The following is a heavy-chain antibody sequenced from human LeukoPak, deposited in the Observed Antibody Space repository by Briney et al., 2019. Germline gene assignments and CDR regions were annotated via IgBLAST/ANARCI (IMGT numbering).Heavy chain of an antibody. Sequence: GGSLRLSCAASGFTFSSYAMSWVRQAPGKGLEWVSAISGSAGSTYYADSVKGRFTISRDNAKNSLYLQMNSLRAEDTAVYYCARGASFDWTYYYYYYMDVWGKGTTVTVSS. J-gene: IGHJ6*03. CDR3: ARGASFDWTYYYYYYMDV. V-gene: IGHV3-23*01. D-gene: IGHD3-9*01. CDR1: GFTFSSYA. CDR2: ISGSAGST.